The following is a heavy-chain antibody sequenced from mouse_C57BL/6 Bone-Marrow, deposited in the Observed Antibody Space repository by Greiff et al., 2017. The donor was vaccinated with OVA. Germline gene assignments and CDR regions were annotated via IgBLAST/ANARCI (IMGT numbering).Heavy chain of an antibody. CDR2: IYIGNGYT. CDR3: ARDETGRGDY. CDR1: GYTFTSYG. J-gene: IGHJ4*01. V-gene: IGHV1-58*01. D-gene: IGHD4-1*01. Sequence: EVKLVESGAELVRPGSSVKMSCKTSGYTFTSYGINWVKQRPGQGLEWIGYIYIGNGYTKYNEKFKGKATLTSDTSSSTAYMQLSSLTSEDSAIYYCARDETGRGDYWGQGTSVTVSS.